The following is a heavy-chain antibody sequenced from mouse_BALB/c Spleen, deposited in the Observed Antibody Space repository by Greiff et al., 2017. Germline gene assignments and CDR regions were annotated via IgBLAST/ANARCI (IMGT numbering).Heavy chain of an antibody. J-gene: IGHJ4*01. CDR3: AREGAMDY. Sequence: DLVKPGASVKLSCKASGYTFTSYWINWIKQRPGQGLEWIGRIAPGSGSTYYNEMFKGKATLTVDTSSSTAYIQLSSLSSEDSAVYFCAREGAMDYGGQGTSVTVSS. V-gene: IGHV1S41*01. CDR1: GYTFTSYW. CDR2: IAPGSGST.